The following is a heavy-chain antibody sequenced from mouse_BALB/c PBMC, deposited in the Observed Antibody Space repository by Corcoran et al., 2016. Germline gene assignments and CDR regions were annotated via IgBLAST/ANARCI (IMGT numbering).Heavy chain of an antibody. CDR3: AGDSGGYWYFDV. CDR1: GFPITSGYY. CDR2: ITHSGET. J-gene: IGHJ1*01. Sequence: QMQLQESGPGLVKPSQSLFLACSITGFPITSGYYWIWIRQSPGKPLEWMGYITHSGETFYNPSLQSPISITRETSKNQFFLQLNSVTTEDTAMYYWAGDSGGYWYFDVWGAGTTVTVSS. D-gene: IGHD1-1*02. V-gene: IGHV12-3*02.